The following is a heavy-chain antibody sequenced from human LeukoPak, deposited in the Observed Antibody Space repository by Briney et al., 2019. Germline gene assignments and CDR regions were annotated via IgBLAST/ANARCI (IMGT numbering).Heavy chain of an antibody. V-gene: IGHV3-48*04. CDR3: ARDRLQWLPMDV. D-gene: IGHD5-12*01. CDR2: ITTGGSSI. Sequence: GGSLRLSCAASGFTFSAYAMTWVRQAAGKGLECVSHITTGGSSIFYADSVKGRFTISRDNAKNSLYLQMNSLRAEDTAVYYCARDRLQWLPMDVWGQGTTVTVSS. CDR1: GFTFSAYA. J-gene: IGHJ6*02.